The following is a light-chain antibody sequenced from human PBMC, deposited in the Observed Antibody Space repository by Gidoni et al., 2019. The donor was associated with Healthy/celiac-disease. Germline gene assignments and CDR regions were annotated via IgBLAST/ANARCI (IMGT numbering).Light chain of an antibody. Sequence: FMLTQPHSVSESPRKTVTISCTGRSGSIASNYVQWYQQRPGSAPTTVIYEDNQRPSGVPDRFSGSIDSSSNSASLTISGLKTEDEADYYCQSYDSSNHWVFGGGTKLTVL. CDR2: EDN. J-gene: IGLJ3*02. CDR1: SGSIASNY. V-gene: IGLV6-57*02. CDR3: QSYDSSNHWV.